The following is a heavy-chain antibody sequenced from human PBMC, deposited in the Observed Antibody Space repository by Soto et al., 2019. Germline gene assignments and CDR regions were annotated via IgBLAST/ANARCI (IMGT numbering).Heavy chain of an antibody. CDR2: IYYSGST. J-gene: IGHJ4*02. V-gene: IGHV4-59*01. Sequence: QVQLQESGPGLVKPSETLSLTCTVSGGSISSYYWSWIRQPPGKGLEWIRYIYYSGSTNYNPSLTTRVTTSVDPSTNQFSLKLSSVTAADTAVYYCARMTFDDYVDYWGQGTLVPVS. D-gene: IGHD2-21*02. CDR3: ARMTFDDYVDY. CDR1: GGSISSYY.